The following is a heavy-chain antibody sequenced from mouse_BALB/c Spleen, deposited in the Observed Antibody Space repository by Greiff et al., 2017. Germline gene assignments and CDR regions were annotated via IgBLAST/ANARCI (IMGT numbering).Heavy chain of an antibody. D-gene: IGHD1-1*01. J-gene: IGHJ2*01. CDR1: GYTFTSYW. CDR2: IDPSDSYT. CDR3: APLLYYFDY. V-gene: IGHV1-69*02. Sequence: QQSCKASGYTFTSYWMHWVKQRPGQGLEWIGEIDPSDSYTNYNQKFKGKATLTVDKSSSTAYMQLSSLTSEDSAVYYCAPLLYYFDYWGQGTTLTVSS.